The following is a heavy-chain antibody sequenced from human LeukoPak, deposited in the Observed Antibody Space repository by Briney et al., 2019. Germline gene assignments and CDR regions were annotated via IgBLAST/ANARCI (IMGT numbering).Heavy chain of an antibody. V-gene: IGHV1-2*04. J-gene: IGHJ6*02. CDR1: GYTFTGYY. CDR3: ARDIWVEPYGMDV. D-gene: IGHD3-16*01. Sequence: ASVKVSCKASGYTFTGYYMHWVRQAPGQGLEWMGWINPNSGGTNYAQKFQGWVTMTRDTSISTAYMELSRLRSDDTAVYYCARDIWVEPYGMDVWGQGTTVTVSS. CDR2: INPNSGGT.